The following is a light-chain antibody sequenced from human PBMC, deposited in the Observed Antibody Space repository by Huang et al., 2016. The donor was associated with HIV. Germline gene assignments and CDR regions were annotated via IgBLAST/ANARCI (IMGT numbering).Light chain of an antibody. V-gene: IGKV3-15*01. J-gene: IGKJ2*01. CDR3: QQYNKWPPYT. CDR2: GAY. Sequence: VMTQSPATLSVSPGERATLSCRASESILRNLAWYQQRPGQPPRLLIYGAYVRLPGIPDRCRGSGSGTEFSLTISSLQSEDFAVYYCQQYNKWPPYTYGQGTKLEIK. CDR1: ESILRN.